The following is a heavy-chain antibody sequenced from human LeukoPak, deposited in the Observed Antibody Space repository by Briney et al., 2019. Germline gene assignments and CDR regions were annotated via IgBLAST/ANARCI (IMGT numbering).Heavy chain of an antibody. V-gene: IGHV3-74*01. J-gene: IGHJ4*02. CDR2: ISGDGSTT. CDR3: ARELPFDY. CDR1: GFTFSRYW. Sequence: GGSLRLSCTASGFTFSRYWMHWVRHAPGKGLVWVSRISGDGSTTNYAESVKGRFTISRDNAKNTLYLQMNSLRAEDTAVYYCARELPFDYWGQGTLVTVSS.